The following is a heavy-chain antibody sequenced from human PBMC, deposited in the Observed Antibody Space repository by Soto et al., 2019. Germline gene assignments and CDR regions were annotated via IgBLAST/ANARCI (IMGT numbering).Heavy chain of an antibody. CDR1: GYTFTGYY. CDR3: ARGSRGLAAAGIRNYYYYYMDV. D-gene: IGHD6-13*01. Sequence: ASVKVSCKASGYTFTGYYMHWVRQAPGQGLEWMGWINPNSGGTNYARKFQGWVTMTGDTSISTAYMELSRLRSDDTAVYYCARGSRGLAAAGIRNYYYYYMDVWGKGTTVTVSS. V-gene: IGHV1-2*04. CDR2: INPNSGGT. J-gene: IGHJ6*03.